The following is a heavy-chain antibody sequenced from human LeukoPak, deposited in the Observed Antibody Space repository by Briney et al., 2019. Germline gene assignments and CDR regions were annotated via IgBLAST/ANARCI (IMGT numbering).Heavy chain of an antibody. D-gene: IGHD3-10*01. CDR3: ARDSGAAHGMDV. Sequence: SVKVSCKASGGTFSSYAISWVRQAPGQGLEWMGGIIPIFGTANYAQKFQGRVTVTADESTSTAYMELSSLRSEDTAVYYCARDSGAAHGMDVWGKGTTVTVSS. CDR2: IIPIFGTA. J-gene: IGHJ6*04. V-gene: IGHV1-69*13. CDR1: GGTFSSYA.